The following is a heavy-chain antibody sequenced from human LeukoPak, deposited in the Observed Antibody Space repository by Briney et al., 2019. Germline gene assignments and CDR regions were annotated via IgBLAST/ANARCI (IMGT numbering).Heavy chain of an antibody. Sequence: GGSLRLSCAASGFTFSNYWMHWVRQGPGKGLVWVSKINNDGSSTTYADSVKGRFTISRDNAKNTLYLEMNSLRAEDTAVYFCARGMGGYSYGCAYWGQGTLVTVSS. CDR1: GFTFSNYW. CDR3: ARGMGGYSYGCAY. D-gene: IGHD5-18*01. J-gene: IGHJ4*02. V-gene: IGHV3-74*01. CDR2: INNDGSST.